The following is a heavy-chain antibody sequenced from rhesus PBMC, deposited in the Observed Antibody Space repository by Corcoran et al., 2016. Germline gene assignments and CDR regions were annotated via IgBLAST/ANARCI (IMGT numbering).Heavy chain of an antibody. D-gene: IGHD1-26*01. J-gene: IGHJ4*01. Sequence: EVQLVQSGAEVKRPGESLKISCKTSGYSFTSYWLSWVRQMPGKGLEWMGAIDPSDSDTRYNPSFQGQVTISADKSISTAYLQWSRLKASDTATYYCARGYKWNQGLGYWGQGVLVTVSS. CDR2: IDPSDSDT. CDR3: ARGYKWNQGLGY. V-gene: IGHV5-20*01. CDR1: GYSFTSYW.